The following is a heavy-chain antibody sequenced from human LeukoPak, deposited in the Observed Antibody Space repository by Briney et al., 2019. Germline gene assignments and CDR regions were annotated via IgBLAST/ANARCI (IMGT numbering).Heavy chain of an antibody. D-gene: IGHD5-12*01. Sequence: ASVKASCKASGSTFTSYDINWVRQATGQGLEWMGWMNPNSGSTGYAQKFQGRVTITRNTSISTAYMELSGLRSEDTAVYYCARGRSTGYPYYFEYWGQGTLVTVSS. V-gene: IGHV1-8*03. J-gene: IGHJ4*02. CDR1: GSTFTSYD. CDR2: MNPNSGST. CDR3: ARGRSTGYPYYFEY.